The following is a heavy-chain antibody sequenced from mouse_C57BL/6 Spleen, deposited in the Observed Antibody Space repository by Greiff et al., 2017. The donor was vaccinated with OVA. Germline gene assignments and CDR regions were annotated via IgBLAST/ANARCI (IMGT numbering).Heavy chain of an antibody. CDR3: TRRSNDAIDY. Sequence: EVQLQQSGAELVKPGASLKLSCTASGFNIQDYYMHWVKQWTEQGLEWIGRIDPEDGETKYAPKFQGQATITADTSSNTAYLQLSSLTSEDTADYYCTRRSNDAIDYWGQGTSVTVSS. J-gene: IGHJ4*01. V-gene: IGHV14-2*01. D-gene: IGHD2-5*01. CDR1: GFNIQDYY. CDR2: IDPEDGET.